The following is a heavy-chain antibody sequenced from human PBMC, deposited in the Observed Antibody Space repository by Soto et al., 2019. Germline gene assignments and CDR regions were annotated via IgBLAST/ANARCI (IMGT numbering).Heavy chain of an antibody. CDR3: ARVRPRYGMDV. J-gene: IGHJ6*02. CDR2: IDHSGST. D-gene: IGHD1-1*01. Sequence: GEIDHSGSTNYHPSLKSRVTISVDTSKNQFSLKLNSVTAADTAVYYCARVRPRYGMDVWGLGTTVTVSS. V-gene: IGHV4-34*01.